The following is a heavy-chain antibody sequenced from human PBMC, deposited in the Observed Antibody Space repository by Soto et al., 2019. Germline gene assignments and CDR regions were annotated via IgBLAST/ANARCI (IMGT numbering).Heavy chain of an antibody. Sequence: GGSLRLSCAASGFTFSSYGMHWVRQAPGKGLEWVAVIWYDGSNKYYADSVKGRFTISRDNSKNTLYLQMNSLRAEDTAVYYCARDSVTWSGSSSAFDYWGQGTLVTVSS. V-gene: IGHV3-33*01. D-gene: IGHD6-6*01. CDR3: ARDSVTWSGSSSAFDY. CDR1: GFTFSSYG. J-gene: IGHJ4*02. CDR2: IWYDGSNK.